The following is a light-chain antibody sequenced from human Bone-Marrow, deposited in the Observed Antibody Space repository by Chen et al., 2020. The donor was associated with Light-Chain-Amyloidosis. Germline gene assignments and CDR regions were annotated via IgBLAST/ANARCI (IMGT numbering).Light chain of an antibody. CDR2: DDS. CDR1: NIGSTS. V-gene: IGLV3-21*02. CDR3: QVWDRSSDRPV. Sequence: SYVLTQPSSASVAPGQTATIACGGNNIGSTSVQWYQQTPGQAPLLVGYDDSDRPSGIPERLSGSNSGNTATLTISRVEAGDEADYYCQVWDRSSDRPVFGGGTKLTVL. J-gene: IGLJ3*02.